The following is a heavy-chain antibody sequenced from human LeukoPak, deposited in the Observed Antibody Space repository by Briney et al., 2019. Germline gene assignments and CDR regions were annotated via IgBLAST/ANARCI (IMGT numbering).Heavy chain of an antibody. CDR3: AASLSEQWLVNYFDY. CDR1: GDSVSNNSAA. D-gene: IGHD6-19*01. J-gene: IGHJ4*02. V-gene: IGHV6-1*01. Sequence: SQTLSLTCAISGDSVSNNSAAWNWIRQSPSRGLEWLGRTYYRSKWYNDYAVSVKSRITINPDTSKNQFSLQLNSVTPEDTAVYYCAASLSEQWLVNYFDYWGQGTLVTVSS. CDR2: TYYRSKWYN.